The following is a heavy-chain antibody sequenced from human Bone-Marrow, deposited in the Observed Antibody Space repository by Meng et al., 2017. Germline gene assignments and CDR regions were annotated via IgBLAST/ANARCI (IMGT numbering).Heavy chain of an antibody. J-gene: IGHJ4*02. Sequence: SETLSLTCAVYGGSFSGYYWSWIRQPPGKGLEWIGEINHSGSTNYNPSLKSRVTISVDTSNNQFSLKLSSVPAADTAVYYCARGRMIVVVTGHKDFDYWGQGTLVTVSS. CDR3: ARGRMIVVVTGHKDFDY. D-gene: IGHD3-22*01. CDR2: INHSGST. V-gene: IGHV4-34*01. CDR1: GGSFSGYY.